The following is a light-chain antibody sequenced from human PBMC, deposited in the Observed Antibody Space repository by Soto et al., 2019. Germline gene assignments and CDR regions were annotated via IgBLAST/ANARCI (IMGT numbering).Light chain of an antibody. V-gene: IGLV2-23*02. CDR3: CSYAGTRTLRV. CDR1: SSDVGSYNL. CDR2: EVS. J-gene: IGLJ1*01. Sequence: QCVLTQPASVSGSPGQSITISCTGTSSDVGSYNLVSCYQQHPGKAPKLMIYEVSKRPSGVSNCFSGYKSGNTASLTISELQVEDEAHYYCCSYAGTRTLRVFGTGTKVTVL.